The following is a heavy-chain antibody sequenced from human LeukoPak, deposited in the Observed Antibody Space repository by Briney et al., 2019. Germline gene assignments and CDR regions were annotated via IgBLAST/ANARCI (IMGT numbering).Heavy chain of an antibody. V-gene: IGHV4-39*01. CDR1: GGSISSSSYY. CDR2: IYYSGST. Sequence: SETVSLTCTVSGGSISSSSYYWGWIRQPPGKGLEWIGSIYYSGSTYYNPSLKSRVTISVDTSKNQFSLKLSSVTAADTAVYYCALGGSVYYYDSSGYYNEGIDYWGQGNLVTVSS. J-gene: IGHJ4*01. D-gene: IGHD3-22*01. CDR3: ALGGSVYYYDSSGYYNEGIDY.